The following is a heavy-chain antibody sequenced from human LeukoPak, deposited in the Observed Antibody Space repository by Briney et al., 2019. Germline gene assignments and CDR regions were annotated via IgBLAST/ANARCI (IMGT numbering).Heavy chain of an antibody. V-gene: IGHV1-2*06. CDR2: INPNSGDT. CDR3: ARKYYYDSSAYYQDDAFDI. J-gene: IGHJ3*02. CDR1: GYTFTAYY. D-gene: IGHD3-22*01. Sequence: ASVKVSCKASGYTFTAYYIHWTRQAPGQGLEWMGRINPNSGDTNYAQKFQGRVTMTRDTSISTVYMELSRLRSDDTAVYYCARKYYYDSSAYYQDDAFDIWGQGTMVTVSS.